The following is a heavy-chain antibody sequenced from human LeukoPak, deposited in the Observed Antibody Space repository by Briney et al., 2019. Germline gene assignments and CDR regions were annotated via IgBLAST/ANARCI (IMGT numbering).Heavy chain of an antibody. CDR3: ARLQSGTMLDS. V-gene: IGHV4-39*07. J-gene: IGHJ5*01. Sequence: SETLSLTYTVSDDSISSSSYYLGWIRQPPGKGLEYIGNILHSGSAYYKPSLRSRVTLSLDTSGRQLSLKLTSVTAADTAVYYCARLQSGTMLDSWGQGTLVTVSS. CDR1: DDSISSSSYY. D-gene: IGHD1/OR15-1a*01. CDR2: ILHSGSA.